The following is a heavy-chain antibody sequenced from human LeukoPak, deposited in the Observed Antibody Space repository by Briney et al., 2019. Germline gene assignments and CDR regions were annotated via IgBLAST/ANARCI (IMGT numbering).Heavy chain of an antibody. D-gene: IGHD3-10*01. CDR2: IYHSGTT. CDR3: ASRVVPLERDALGFIGDY. CDR1: GYPISSNYF. J-gene: IGHJ4*02. Sequence: SETLSLTCAVSGYPISSNYFCGWIRQPPGEGLEWTGGIYHSGTTYYNPSLKSRVTLLLDTSKNQFSLKLSTVSAADTAMYFCASRVVPLERDALGFIGDYWGQGILVTVSS. V-gene: IGHV4-38-2*01.